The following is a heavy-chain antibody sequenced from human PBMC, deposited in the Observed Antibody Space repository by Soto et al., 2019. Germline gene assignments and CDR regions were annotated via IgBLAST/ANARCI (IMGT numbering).Heavy chain of an antibody. V-gene: IGHV1-3*01. CDR2: INGGTGQT. CDR3: ARRKGMEENYYYYGLDI. Sequence: QVQVVQSGAEVKKPGAAVKISCKASGYTFSTHAMHWGRRAPGQSLEWMGWINGGTGQTKHSHRFQDRVAITRDTSASTAYMEVSSLRSEDTAVYYCARRKGMEENYYYYGLDIWGQGTTVTVSS. J-gene: IGHJ6*02. CDR1: GYTFSTHA. D-gene: IGHD1-1*01.